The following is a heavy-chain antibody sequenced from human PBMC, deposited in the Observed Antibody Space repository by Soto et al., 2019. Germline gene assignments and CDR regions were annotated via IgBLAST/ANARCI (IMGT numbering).Heavy chain of an antibody. CDR1: GFIFTSNS. CDR2: ISSSGTFK. Sequence: EVRLVPSGGGLVKPGGSLRLSCAASGFIFTSNSMNWVRQVPGKGLQWLSSISSSGTFKSYGDSVKGRVTISRDNAKNSLFQQMNNLRGEDTGLYYCARDPPHGGTSSWDAESWGQGTLVTVSS. CDR3: ARDPPHGGTSSWDAES. D-gene: IGHD2-15*01. V-gene: IGHV3-21*01. J-gene: IGHJ4*02.